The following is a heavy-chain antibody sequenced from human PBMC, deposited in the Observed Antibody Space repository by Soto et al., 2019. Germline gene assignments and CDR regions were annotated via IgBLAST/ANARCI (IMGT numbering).Heavy chain of an antibody. CDR3: ARAGNMITFRSWFDP. V-gene: IGHV1-69*05. Sequence: SVKIFCRASGGNFCSYAISWLRQAPAQGLAWMVGIIPIFGTANYAQKFQGRVTITTDEFTSTDYMELRSLRSEDTAVYYCARAGNMITFRSWFDPWGQGTLVTVSS. D-gene: IGHD3-16*01. J-gene: IGHJ5*02. CDR1: GGNFCSYA. CDR2: IIPIFGTA.